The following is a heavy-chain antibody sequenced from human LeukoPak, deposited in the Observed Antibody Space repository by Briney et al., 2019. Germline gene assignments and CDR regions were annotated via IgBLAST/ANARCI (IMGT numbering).Heavy chain of an antibody. CDR2: ISGSGGTT. CDR3: AKDITRVY. Sequence: GGSLRLSCAASGFTFSSYVMTWVRQAPGKGLEWVSAISGSGGTTDYADSVKGRFTISRDNSKNTLYLQMNSLRAEDTAVYYRAKDITRVYWGQGTLVTVSS. D-gene: IGHD1-20*01. CDR1: GFTFSSYV. V-gene: IGHV3-23*01. J-gene: IGHJ4*02.